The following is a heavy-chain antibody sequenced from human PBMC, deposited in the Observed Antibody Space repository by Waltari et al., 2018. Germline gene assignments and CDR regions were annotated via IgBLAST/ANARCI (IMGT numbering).Heavy chain of an antibody. V-gene: IGHV3-21*01. CDR3: ARASGSYEAFDI. CDR1: GFTFSSYS. Sequence: EVQLVESGGGLVKPGGSLRLSCAASGFTFSSYSMNWVRQAPGKGLEWVSSISSSSSYIYYADSEKGRFTISRDNAKNSLYLQMNSLRAEDTAVYYCARASGSYEAFDIWGQGTMVTVSS. J-gene: IGHJ3*02. CDR2: ISSSSSYI. D-gene: IGHD1-26*01.